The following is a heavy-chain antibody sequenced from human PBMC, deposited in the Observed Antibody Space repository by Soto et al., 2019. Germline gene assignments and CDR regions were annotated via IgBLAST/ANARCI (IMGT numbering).Heavy chain of an antibody. Sequence: GGSLRLSCAASGFTFSSYAMSWVRQAPGKGLEWVSAISGSGGSTYYADSVKGRFTISRDNSKNTLYLQMNSLRAEDTAVYYCAKDLLNYYDSSGYPFDYWGQGTLVTVS. V-gene: IGHV3-23*01. CDR3: AKDLLNYYDSSGYPFDY. D-gene: IGHD3-22*01. J-gene: IGHJ4*02. CDR2: ISGSGGST. CDR1: GFTFSSYA.